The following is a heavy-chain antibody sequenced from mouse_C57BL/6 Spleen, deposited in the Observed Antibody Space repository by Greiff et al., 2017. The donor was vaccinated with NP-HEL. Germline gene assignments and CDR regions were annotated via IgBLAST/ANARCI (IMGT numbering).Heavy chain of an antibody. Sequence: QVQLHQPGAELVRPGSSVKLSCKASGYTFTSYWMDWVKQRPGQGLEWIGNIYPSDSETHYNQKFKDKATLTVDKSSSTAYMQLSSLTSEDSAVYYCATYYSNYERAMDYWGQGTSVTVSS. V-gene: IGHV1-61*01. CDR2: IYPSDSET. D-gene: IGHD2-5*01. CDR3: ATYYSNYERAMDY. J-gene: IGHJ4*01. CDR1: GYTFTSYW.